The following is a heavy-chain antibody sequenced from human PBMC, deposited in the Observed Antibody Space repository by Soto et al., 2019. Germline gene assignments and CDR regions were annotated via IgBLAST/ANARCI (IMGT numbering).Heavy chain of an antibody. D-gene: IGHD1-26*01. Sequence: PSETLSLTCPFSGFNIRSYYWSWIRQPPGKGLEWIGYIYYSGSTNYNPSLKSRVTISVDTSKNQFSLKLSSVTAADTAVYYCASAHDYYFAFDIWGQGTMVTVS. CDR1: GFNIRSYY. J-gene: IGHJ3*02. V-gene: IGHV4-59*01. CDR3: ASAHDYYFAFDI. CDR2: IYYSGST.